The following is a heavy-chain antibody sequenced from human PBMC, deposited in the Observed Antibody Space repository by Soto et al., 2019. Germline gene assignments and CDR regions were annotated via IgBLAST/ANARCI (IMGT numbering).Heavy chain of an antibody. D-gene: IGHD1-7*01. V-gene: IGHV4-4*02. Sequence: PSETLTLTCAVSGGSFTSNNWWTWVRQPPGQGLEWIGEIYRTGSTNYNPSLKSRVTISLDKSENQFSLKVTSLTAADTAVYYCASRDPGTSVDYWGQGTLVTVSS. J-gene: IGHJ4*02. CDR3: ASRDPGTSVDY. CDR2: IYRTGST. CDR1: GGSFTSNNW.